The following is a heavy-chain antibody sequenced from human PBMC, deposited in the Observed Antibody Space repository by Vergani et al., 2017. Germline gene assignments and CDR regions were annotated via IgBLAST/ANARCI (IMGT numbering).Heavy chain of an antibody. CDR3: TRGRGNFDY. CDR2: IRSKAYGGTT. J-gene: IGHJ4*02. CDR1: GFTVSSNY. D-gene: IGHD3-10*01. Sequence: EVQLVESGGGLIQPGGSLRLSCAASGFTVSSNYMSWVRQAPGKGLEWVGFIRSKAYGGTTEYAASVKGRFTISRDDSKSIAYLQMNSLKTEDTAVYYCTRGRGNFDYWGQGTLVTVSS. V-gene: IGHV3-49*04.